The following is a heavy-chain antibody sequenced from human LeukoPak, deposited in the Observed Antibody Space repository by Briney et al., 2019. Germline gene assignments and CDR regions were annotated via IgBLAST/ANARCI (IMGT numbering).Heavy chain of an antibody. J-gene: IGHJ2*01. CDR2: IYYSGST. V-gene: IGHV4-59*01. Sequence: SETLSLTCTVSGGSISNYYWTWIRQPPGKGLEWIGHIYYSGSTKYNPSLKSRVTISVDTSKNQFSLKLSSVTAADTAVYYCARDIPRTTWYLDLWGRGTLVTVSS. CDR1: GGSISNYY. CDR3: ARDIPRTTWYLDL. D-gene: IGHD1-1*01.